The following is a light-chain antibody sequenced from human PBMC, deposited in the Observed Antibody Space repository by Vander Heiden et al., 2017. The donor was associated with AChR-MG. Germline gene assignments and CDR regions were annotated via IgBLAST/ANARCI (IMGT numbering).Light chain of an antibody. CDR2: DAS. CDR1: QTVSSS. V-gene: IGKV3-11*01. J-gene: IGKJ4*01. CDR3: HQRSNWPLT. Sequence: EIVLTESPATLSLSPGERATLSCRASQTVSSSLAWYQHNPCQAPRLLIYDASNRATGIPARFSGTGSGTDFTLTISSLEPEDFAVYYCHQRSNWPLTFGGGTKVKIK.